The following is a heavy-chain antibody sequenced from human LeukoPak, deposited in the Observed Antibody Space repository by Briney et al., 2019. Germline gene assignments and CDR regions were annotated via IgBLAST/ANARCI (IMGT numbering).Heavy chain of an antibody. V-gene: IGHV3-23*01. CDR2: ISGSGGST. Sequence: GGSLRLSCAASGFTFSDYYMSWIRQAPGKGLEWVSAISGSGGSTYYADSVKGRFTISRDNSKNTLYLQMNSLRAEDTAVYYCAKEGQFGVVILSYYFDYWGQGTLVTVSS. CDR3: AKEGQFGVVILSYYFDY. D-gene: IGHD3-3*01. J-gene: IGHJ4*02. CDR1: GFTFSDYY.